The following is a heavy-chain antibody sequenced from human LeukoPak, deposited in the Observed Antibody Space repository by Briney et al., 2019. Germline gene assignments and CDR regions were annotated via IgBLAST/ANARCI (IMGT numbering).Heavy chain of an antibody. D-gene: IGHD3-22*01. Sequence: GGSLRLSCAASGFTFSSYSMNWVRQAPGKGLEWVSSISSCSSYIYYADSVKGRFTISRDNAKNSLYLQMNSLRAEDTAVYYCARPYYYDSSGYYGYWGQGTLVTVSS. J-gene: IGHJ4*02. CDR1: GFTFSSYS. CDR3: ARPYYYDSSGYYGY. CDR2: ISSCSSYI. V-gene: IGHV3-21*01.